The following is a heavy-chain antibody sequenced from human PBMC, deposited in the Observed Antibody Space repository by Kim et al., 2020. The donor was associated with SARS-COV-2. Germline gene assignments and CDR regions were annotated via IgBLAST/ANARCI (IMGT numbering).Heavy chain of an antibody. D-gene: IGHD3-10*01. CDR3: ARESQGVREKGAFYYFDY. V-gene: IGHV6-1*01. Sequence: KSRITINPDTSKNQFSLQLNSVTPEDTAVYYCARESQGVREKGAFYYFDYWGQGTLVTVSS. J-gene: IGHJ4*02.